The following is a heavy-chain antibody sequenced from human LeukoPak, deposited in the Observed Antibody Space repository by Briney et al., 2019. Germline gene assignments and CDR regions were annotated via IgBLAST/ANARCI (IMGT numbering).Heavy chain of an antibody. V-gene: IGHV1-2*02. J-gene: IGHJ6*03. CDR2: INPNSGGT. D-gene: IGHD6-25*01. CDR3: ARSPRLPAYYYYYYMDV. Sequence: ASVKVSCKASGYTFTGYYMHWVRQAPGQGLEWMGWINPNSGGTNYAQKFQGRVTMTRDTSISTAYMELSRLRSDDTAVYYCARSPRLPAYYYYYYMDVRGKGTTVTVSS. CDR1: GYTFTGYY.